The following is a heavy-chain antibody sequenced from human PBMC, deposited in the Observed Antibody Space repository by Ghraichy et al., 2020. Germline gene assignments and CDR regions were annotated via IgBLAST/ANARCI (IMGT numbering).Heavy chain of an antibody. CDR2: INHSGST. J-gene: IGHJ5*02. V-gene: IGHV4-34*01. CDR3: ARGKDIVVVVAATRNWFDP. D-gene: IGHD2-15*01. Sequence: SETLSLTCAVYGGSFSGYYWSWIRQPPGKGLEWIGEINHSGSTNYNPSLKSRVTISVDTSKNQFSLKLSSVTAADTAVYYCARGKDIVVVVAATRNWFDPWGQGTLVTVSS. CDR1: GGSFSGYY.